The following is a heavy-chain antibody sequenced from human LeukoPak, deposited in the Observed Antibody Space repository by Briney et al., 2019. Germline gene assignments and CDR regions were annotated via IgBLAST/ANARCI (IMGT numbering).Heavy chain of an antibody. Sequence: GGSLRLSCVASGFPFSNHAMSWVRQAPGKGLEWVSAMIGSGSSTYYADSVKGRFTISRDNARNTLFLQMNSLRVEDTAVYYCAKDETHSSGWAPFDSWGQGTLVIVSS. V-gene: IGHV3-23*01. CDR1: GFPFSNHA. J-gene: IGHJ4*02. CDR3: AKDETHSSGWAPFDS. D-gene: IGHD6-19*01. CDR2: MIGSGSST.